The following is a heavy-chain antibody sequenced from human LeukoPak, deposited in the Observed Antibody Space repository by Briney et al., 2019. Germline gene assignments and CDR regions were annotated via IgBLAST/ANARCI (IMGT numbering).Heavy chain of an antibody. CDR1: GDSVSRNSAA. V-gene: IGHV6-1*01. J-gene: IGHJ5*02. Sequence: SQTLSLTCAISGDSVSRNSAAWNWIRQSPSRGLEWLGRTYYRSKWYNDYAVSVKSRITINPDTSKNQFSLQLNSVTPEDTAVYYCARVDAGIEWELHWFDPWGQGTLVTVSS. CDR3: ARVDAGIEWELHWFDP. CDR2: TYYRSKWYN. D-gene: IGHD1-26*01.